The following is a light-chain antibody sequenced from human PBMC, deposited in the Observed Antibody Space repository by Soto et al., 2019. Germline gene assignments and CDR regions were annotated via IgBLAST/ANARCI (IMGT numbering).Light chain of an antibody. J-gene: IGKJ5*01. CDR3: QQFDTSPPRT. Sequence: EIVLTQSPGTLSLSPGERATLSCRASQSVSSNYLAWYQQKPGQAPRLLIYGASSRATGIPDRFSGSGSGTDFTLTISRLEPGDFAVYYCQQFDTSPPRTFGQGTRLEIK. CDR1: QSVSSNY. V-gene: IGKV3-20*01. CDR2: GAS.